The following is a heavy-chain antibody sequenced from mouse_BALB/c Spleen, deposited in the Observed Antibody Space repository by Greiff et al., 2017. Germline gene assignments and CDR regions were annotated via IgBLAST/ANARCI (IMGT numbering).Heavy chain of an antibody. Sequence: DVQLVESGGGLVQPGGSLRLSCATSGFTFTDYYMSWVRQPPGKALEWLGFIRNKANGYTTEYSASVKGRFTISRDNSQSILYLQMNTLRAEDSATYYCAREGGYFDYWGQGTTLTVSS. CDR3: AREGGYFDY. J-gene: IGHJ2*01. CDR2: IRNKANGYTT. V-gene: IGHV7-3*02. CDR1: GFTFTDYY.